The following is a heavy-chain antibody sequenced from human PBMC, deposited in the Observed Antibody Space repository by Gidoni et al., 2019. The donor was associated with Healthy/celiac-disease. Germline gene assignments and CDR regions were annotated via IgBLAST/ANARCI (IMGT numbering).Heavy chain of an antibody. V-gene: IGHV3-23*01. Sequence: EVQLLESGGGLVQPGGSLRLSCAASGFTFSRYAMSGVRQAPGKGLEWVSAISGSGGSTYYADSVKGRFTISRDNSKNTLYLQMNSLRAEDTAVYYCAKLSHMELVPYYYYGMDVWGQGTTVTVSS. J-gene: IGHJ6*02. D-gene: IGHD6-6*01. CDR1: GFTFSRYA. CDR3: AKLSHMELVPYYYYGMDV. CDR2: ISGSGGST.